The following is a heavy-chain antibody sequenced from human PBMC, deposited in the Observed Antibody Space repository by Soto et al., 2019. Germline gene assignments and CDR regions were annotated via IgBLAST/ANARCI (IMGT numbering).Heavy chain of an antibody. D-gene: IGHD3-10*01. Sequence: QVQLVQSGAVVKKPGSSVEVSCKASGGTFNGYGISWVRQAPGQGLEWMGGTVPVVDTSKYAPRFQGRVTIPADKSTSTAYMELSSVRSEDTAIYFCARGVSNSGAYYTGPSAYDLWGQGTLVIVSS. J-gene: IGHJ3*01. V-gene: IGHV1-69*06. CDR3: ARGVSNSGAYYTGPSAYDL. CDR1: GGTFNGYG. CDR2: TVPVVDTS.